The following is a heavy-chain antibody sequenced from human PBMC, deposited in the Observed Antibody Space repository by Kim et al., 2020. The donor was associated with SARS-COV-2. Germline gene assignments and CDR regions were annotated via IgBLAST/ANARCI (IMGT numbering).Heavy chain of an antibody. CDR2: IYYSGST. CDR3: ARENLIYGDYRRTYYVDY. CDR1: GGSVSSDSYY. J-gene: IGHJ4*02. D-gene: IGHD4-17*01. V-gene: IGHV4-61*01. Sequence: SETLSLTCTVSGGSVSSDSYYWSWLRQPTGKGLVWIGCIYYSGSTNYNPSLKSRVTISVDTYKNQFSLKLSSVTAADTAVYYCARENLIYGDYRRTYYVDYWGQGTLVSVS.